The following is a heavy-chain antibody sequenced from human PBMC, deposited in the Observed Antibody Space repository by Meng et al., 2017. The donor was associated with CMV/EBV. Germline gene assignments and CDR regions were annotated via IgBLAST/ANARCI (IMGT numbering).Heavy chain of an antibody. CDR1: GFTFSSYS. CDR3: ARDGAAAGYYYYYGMDV. Sequence: GESLKISCAASGFTFSSYSMNWVRQAPGKGLEWVSSISSSSSYIYYADSVKGRFTISRDNAKNSLYLQMNSLRAEGTAVYYCARDGAAAGYYYYYGMDVWGQGTTVTVSS. D-gene: IGHD6-13*01. CDR2: ISSSSSYI. V-gene: IGHV3-21*01. J-gene: IGHJ6*02.